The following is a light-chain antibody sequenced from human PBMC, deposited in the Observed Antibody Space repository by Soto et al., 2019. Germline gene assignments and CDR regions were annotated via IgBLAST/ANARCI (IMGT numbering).Light chain of an antibody. CDR3: QQRSNWPIT. CDR1: QSVATN. Sequence: EIVMTQSPATLSVYPGERATLSCRASQSVATNLAWYQQKPGQAPRLLIHGASTRATGIPARFSGSGSGTEFTLTISSLQSEDFAVYYCQQRSNWPITFGQGTRLEIK. J-gene: IGKJ5*01. V-gene: IGKV3-15*01. CDR2: GAS.